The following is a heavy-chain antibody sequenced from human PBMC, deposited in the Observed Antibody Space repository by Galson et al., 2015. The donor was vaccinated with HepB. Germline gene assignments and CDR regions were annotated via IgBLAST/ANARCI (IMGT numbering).Heavy chain of an antibody. D-gene: IGHD3-10*01. J-gene: IGHJ3*02. CDR3: AGKHGAGSAFDI. CDR1: GFTFSSYE. V-gene: IGHV3-48*03. Sequence: SLRLSCAASGFTFSSYEMNWVRQAPGKGLEWVSAISSSGSTTYYADSVKGRFTISRDNSKNSLYLQMNSLRAEDTAVYYCAGKHGAGSAFDIWGQGTMVTVSS. CDR2: ISSSGSTT.